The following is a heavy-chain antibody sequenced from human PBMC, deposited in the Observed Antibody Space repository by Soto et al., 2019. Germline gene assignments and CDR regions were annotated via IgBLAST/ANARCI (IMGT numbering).Heavy chain of an antibody. Sequence: GGSLRLSCTVSGFTFSNSWMSWVRQTPGKGLEWVANIIRDGGEKYYLDSVKGRFTISRDNAKNSVYLQMNSLRAEDTAVYYCARELIVGPAEYFLNWGQGTLVTVSS. D-gene: IGHD1-26*01. V-gene: IGHV3-7*01. J-gene: IGHJ1*01. CDR1: GFTFSNSW. CDR3: ARELIVGPAEYFLN. CDR2: IIRDGGEK.